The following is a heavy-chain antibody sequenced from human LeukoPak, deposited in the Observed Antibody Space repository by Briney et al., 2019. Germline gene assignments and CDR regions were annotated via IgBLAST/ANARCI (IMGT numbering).Heavy chain of an antibody. CDR2: ISAYNGNT. D-gene: IGHD6-13*01. J-gene: IGHJ5*02. CDR3: ARDSSSWYVGLYNWFDP. Sequence: GASVKVSCKASGYTFTSYGISWVRQAPGQGLEWMGWISAYNGNTNYAQKLQGRVTMTTDTSTSTVYMELRSLRSDDTAVYYCARDSSSWYVGLYNWFDPWGQGTLVTVSS. V-gene: IGHV1-18*04. CDR1: GYTFTSYG.